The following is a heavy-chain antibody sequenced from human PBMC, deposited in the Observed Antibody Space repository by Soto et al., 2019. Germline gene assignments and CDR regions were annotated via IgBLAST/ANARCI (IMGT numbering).Heavy chain of an antibody. CDR2: IRRKANNYAT. Sequence: EVQLVESGGGLVQPGGSLKLSCAASGFIFTDSALHWVRQASWKGLEWVGGIRRKANNYATTYAASVEGRFAISRDDSKNTAYLQMNSLKTEDTAIYYCTRGIDVWSGYPRYHRDYCGQGTLVTVSS. D-gene: IGHD3-3*01. V-gene: IGHV3-73*02. J-gene: IGHJ4*02. CDR1: GFIFTDSA. CDR3: TRGIDVWSGYPRYHRDY.